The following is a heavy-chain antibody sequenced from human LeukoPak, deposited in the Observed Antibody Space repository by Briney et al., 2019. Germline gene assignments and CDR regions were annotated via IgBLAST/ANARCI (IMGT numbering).Heavy chain of an antibody. CDR3: ARIIVGATSYFDY. Sequence: PSETLSLTCAVYGGSFSGYNWSWIRQPPGKGLEWIGEINHSGSTNYNPSLKSRVTISVDTSKNQFSLKVSSVTAADTAVYYCARIIVGATSYFDYWGQGTLVTVSS. CDR1: GGSFSGYN. CDR2: INHSGST. J-gene: IGHJ4*02. V-gene: IGHV4-34*01. D-gene: IGHD1-26*01.